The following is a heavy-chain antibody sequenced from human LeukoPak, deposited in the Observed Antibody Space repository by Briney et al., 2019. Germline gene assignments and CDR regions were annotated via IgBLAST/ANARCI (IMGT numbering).Heavy chain of an antibody. CDR2: ISGSGGST. Sequence: GGSLRLSCATSGFTFNGNAMSWVRQAPGKGLEWVSAISGSGGSTYYADSVKGRFTISRDNSKNTLYLQMNSLRAEDRAVYYCVVRVSMIVVVTTDAFDIWGQGTMVTVSS. CDR3: VVRVSMIVVVTTDAFDI. J-gene: IGHJ3*02. D-gene: IGHD3-22*01. V-gene: IGHV3-23*01. CDR1: GFTFNGNA.